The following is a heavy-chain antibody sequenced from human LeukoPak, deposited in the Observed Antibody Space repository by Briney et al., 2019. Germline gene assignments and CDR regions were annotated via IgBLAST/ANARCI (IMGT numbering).Heavy chain of an antibody. CDR1: GGSISSYY. J-gene: IGHJ3*02. D-gene: IGHD3-16*01. Sequence: SETLSLTCTVSGGSISSYYWSWIRQPPGKGLEWIGYIYYSGSANYNPSLKSRVTISVDTSKNQFSLKLSSVTAADTAVYYCARGGWGSSSGGAFDIWGQGTMVTVSS. V-gene: IGHV4-59*01. CDR2: IYYSGSA. CDR3: ARGGWGSSSGGAFDI.